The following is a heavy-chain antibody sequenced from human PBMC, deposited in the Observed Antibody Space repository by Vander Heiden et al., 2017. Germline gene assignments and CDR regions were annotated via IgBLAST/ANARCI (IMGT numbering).Heavy chain of an antibody. V-gene: IGHV4-4*07. D-gene: IGHD2-15*01. CDR1: GASISSYY. J-gene: IGHJ5*01. CDR3: ARDRIGFDS. CDR2: IYTSGRT. Sequence: QVQLQESGPGLVKASETLSLTCTVSGASISSYYWSWIRQPAGKGMEWIGRIYTSGRTNYNPSLKSRVTISLDTSKNHFSLKLSSVTAADTAVYYCARDRIGFDSWGQGTLVTVSS.